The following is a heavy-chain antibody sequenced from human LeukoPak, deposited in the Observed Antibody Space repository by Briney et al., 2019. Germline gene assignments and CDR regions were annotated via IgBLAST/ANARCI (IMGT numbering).Heavy chain of an antibody. CDR3: ARDPKVFGVVIDFDY. Sequence: ASVKVSCKASGYTFTSYGISWVRQAPGQGLEWMGWISAYNGNTNYAQELQGRVTMTTDTSTSTAYMELRSLRSDDTAVYYCARDPKVFGVVIDFDYWGQGTLVTVSS. CDR1: GYTFTSYG. CDR2: ISAYNGNT. D-gene: IGHD3-3*01. V-gene: IGHV1-18*01. J-gene: IGHJ4*02.